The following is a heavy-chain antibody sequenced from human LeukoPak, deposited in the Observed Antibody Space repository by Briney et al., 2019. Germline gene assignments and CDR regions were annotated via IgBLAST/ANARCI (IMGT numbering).Heavy chain of an antibody. CDR3: AKDTRITIRVGNWFDP. D-gene: IGHD3-10*01. V-gene: IGHV3-23*01. Sequence: PGGSLRLSCAASGFTFSSHGMNWVRQAPGKGLEWVSGIRGDGVTTYYADSVKGRFTISRDNSKNTLYLQMNSLRAEDTAVYYCAKDTRITIRVGNWFDPWGQGTLVTVSS. CDR1: GFTFSSHG. CDR2: IRGDGVTT. J-gene: IGHJ5*02.